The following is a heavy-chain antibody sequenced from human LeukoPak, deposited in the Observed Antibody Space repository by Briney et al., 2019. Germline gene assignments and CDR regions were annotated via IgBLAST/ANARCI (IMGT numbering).Heavy chain of an antibody. CDR2: IKQDGSEK. CDR1: GFTFSSYW. CDR3: ARARRWHSSGWKQSNWFDP. V-gene: IGHV3-7*01. J-gene: IGHJ5*02. Sequence: PGGSLRLSCAASGFTFSSYWMSWVRQAPGKGLEWVANIKQDGSEKYYVDSVKGRFTISRDNAKNSLYLQMNSLRAEDTAVYYCARARRWHSSGWKQSNWFDPWGQGTLVTVSS. D-gene: IGHD6-19*01.